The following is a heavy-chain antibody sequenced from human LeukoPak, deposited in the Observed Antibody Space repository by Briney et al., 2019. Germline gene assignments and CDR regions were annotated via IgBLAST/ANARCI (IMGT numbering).Heavy chain of an antibody. D-gene: IGHD6-13*01. V-gene: IGHV4-59*01. CDR2: VCYSGST. Sequence: SETLSLIRTVCGGSLRRYYWRWIRQPAGKGLEWIGYVCYSGSTNYNPSLKSRVTISVDTSKTKFSLKVSSVTAADTAVYYCARGFAAAGFDYWGQGTLVTVSS. CDR1: GGSLRRYY. CDR3: ARGFAAAGFDY. J-gene: IGHJ4*02.